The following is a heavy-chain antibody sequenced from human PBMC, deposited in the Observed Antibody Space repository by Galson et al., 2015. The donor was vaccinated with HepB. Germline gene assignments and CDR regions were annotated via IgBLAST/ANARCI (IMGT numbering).Heavy chain of an antibody. V-gene: IGHV3-53*01. CDR2: IYSGGST. CDR3: ARARGWAMAYYGMDV. D-gene: IGHD5-18*01. Sequence: SLRLSCAASGFTISSNYMTWVRQAPGKGLEWVSLIYSGGSTYYADPVKGRFPLPRDNSKNTLYLQMTSLRAEDTAVYYRARARGWAMAYYGMDVWGQGTTVTASS. CDR1: GFTISSNY. J-gene: IGHJ6*02.